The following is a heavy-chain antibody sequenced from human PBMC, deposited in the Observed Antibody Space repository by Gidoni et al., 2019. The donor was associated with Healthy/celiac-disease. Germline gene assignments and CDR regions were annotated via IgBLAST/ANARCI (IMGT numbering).Heavy chain of an antibody. D-gene: IGHD5-12*01. CDR1: GGSISCSNW. J-gene: IGHJ4*02. Sequence: QVQLQESGPVLVKPSGTLSLTCAVSGGSISCSNWWSWVRQPPGKGLEWIGEIYHSGSTNYNQSLKSRVTISLDKPKNHFSLKRSSVTAADTAVYYGAGFAPYIVATNTFDYWGQGTLVTVSS. CDR3: AGFAPYIVATNTFDY. CDR2: IYHSGST. V-gene: IGHV4-4*02.